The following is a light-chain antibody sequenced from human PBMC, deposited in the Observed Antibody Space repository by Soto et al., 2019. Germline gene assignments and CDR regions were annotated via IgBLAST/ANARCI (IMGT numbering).Light chain of an antibody. CDR1: HSINNY. Sequence: IQMTQSPSSLSASVGDRVIITCRSDHSINNYLNWYQQRPGKVPKLLIYAASTLHSGVPSRFSGSGSGRVFTLTINRLQPEDFATYYCQQSYSTLGTFGRGTRVEI. CDR3: QQSYSTLGT. CDR2: AAS. J-gene: IGKJ2*01. V-gene: IGKV1-39*01.